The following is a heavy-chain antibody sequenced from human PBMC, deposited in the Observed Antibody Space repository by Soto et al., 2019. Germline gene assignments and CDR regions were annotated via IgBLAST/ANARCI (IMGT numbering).Heavy chain of an antibody. V-gene: IGHV1-69*13. CDR1: GGTFSSYA. CDR3: ARGRFDWLLHPYYYYGMDV. J-gene: IGHJ6*02. CDR2: IIPIFGTA. Sequence: GASVKVSCKASGGTFSSYAISWVRQAPGQGLEWMGGIIPIFGTANYAQKFQGRVTITADESTSTAYMELSSLRSEDTAVYYCARGRFDWLLHPYYYYGMDVWGQGTTVTVSS. D-gene: IGHD3-9*01.